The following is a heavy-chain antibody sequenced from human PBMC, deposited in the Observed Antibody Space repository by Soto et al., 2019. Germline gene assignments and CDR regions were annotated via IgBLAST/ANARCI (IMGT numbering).Heavy chain of an antibody. D-gene: IGHD4-17*01. CDR3: ARLTTVTTGHNWFDP. CDR1: GFSLSNARMG. CDR2: IFSNDEK. Sequence: GSGPTLVNPTETLTLTCTVSGFSLSNARMGVSWIRQPPGKALEWLAHIFSNDEKSYSTSLKSRLTISKDTSKSQVVLTMTNMDPVDTATYYCARLTTVTTGHNWFDPWGQGTLVTVSS. J-gene: IGHJ5*02. V-gene: IGHV2-26*01.